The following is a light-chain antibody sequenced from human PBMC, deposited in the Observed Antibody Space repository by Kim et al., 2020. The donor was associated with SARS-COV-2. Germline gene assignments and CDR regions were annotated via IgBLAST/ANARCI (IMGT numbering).Light chain of an antibody. CDR3: QQYGSSTQT. CDR1: QSVSSSY. CDR2: GAS. J-gene: IGKJ1*01. Sequence: EIVLTQSPGTLSLSPGERATLSCRASQSVSSSYLAWYQQKLGRAPSLFIYGASSRASGIPDRFSGSGSGTDFTLTISRLEPEDFAVYYCQQYGSSTQTFGQGAKVEIK. V-gene: IGKV3-20*01.